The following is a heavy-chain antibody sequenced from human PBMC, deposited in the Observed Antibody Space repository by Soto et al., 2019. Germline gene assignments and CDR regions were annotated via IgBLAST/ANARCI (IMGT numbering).Heavy chain of an antibody. V-gene: IGHV1-69*06. CDR3: ARGGYSSTWSNLLDRSGLDV. CDR1: GGTFSSYA. CDR2: IVPLFRTT. J-gene: IGHJ6*02. D-gene: IGHD6-13*01. Sequence: QVQLVQSGAEAKKPGSSVKVSCKTSGGTFSSYAISWVRQAPGQGLEWMGGIVPLFRTTNSAQKFQGRVTITADTSTYTVDMELSGLRSGDTAVYYCARGGYSSTWSNLLDRSGLDVWGQGTTVTVSS.